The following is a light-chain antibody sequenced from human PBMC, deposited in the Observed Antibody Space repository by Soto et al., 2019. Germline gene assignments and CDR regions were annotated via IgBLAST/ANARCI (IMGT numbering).Light chain of an antibody. CDR3: SSFTTSSTWV. CDR2: EVS. J-gene: IGLJ3*02. V-gene: IGLV2-14*01. Sequence: QSALTQPASVSGSPGQSIAISCPGTSSDVGKYSYVSWFQHYPGNAPKLMISEVSSRPSAVSNRFSGSKSVNTASLTSTGLQGEDEADYYCSSFTTSSTWVFGGGTKLTVL. CDR1: SSDVGKYSY.